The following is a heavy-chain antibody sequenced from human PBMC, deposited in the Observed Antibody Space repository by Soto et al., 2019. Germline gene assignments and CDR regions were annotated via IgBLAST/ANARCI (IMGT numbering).Heavy chain of an antibody. CDR3: ARGWGYDSSDYYYSY. D-gene: IGHD3-22*01. CDR1: GGTFSRHA. J-gene: IGHJ4*02. Sequence: QVQLVQSGAEVRKPGSSVKVSCKASGGTFSRHAISWVRQAPGQGLEWMGGIIPIFGTANHAQKFQGRVTIIADESTSTADMELSSLRSEDTAICYCARGWGYDSSDYYYSYWGQGTLVIVSA. CDR2: IIPIFGTA. V-gene: IGHV1-69*01.